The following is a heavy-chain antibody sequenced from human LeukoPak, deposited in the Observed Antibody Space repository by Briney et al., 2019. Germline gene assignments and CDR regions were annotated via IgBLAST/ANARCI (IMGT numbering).Heavy chain of an antibody. D-gene: IGHD3-10*01. CDR2: ISGSGGST. CDR3: AKDENYYGSGSYT. V-gene: IGHV3-23*01. Sequence: GGSLRLSCAASGLTFSSYAMSWVRQAPGKGLEWVSAISGSGGSTYYADSVKGRFTISRDNSKNTLYLQMNSLRAEDTAVHYCAKDENYYGSGSYTWGQGTLVTVSS. J-gene: IGHJ4*02. CDR1: GLTFSSYA.